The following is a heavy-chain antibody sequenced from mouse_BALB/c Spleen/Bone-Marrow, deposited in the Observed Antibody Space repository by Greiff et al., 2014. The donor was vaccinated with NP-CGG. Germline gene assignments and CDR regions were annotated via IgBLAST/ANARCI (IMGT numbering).Heavy chain of an antibody. CDR2: INPGSGGT. J-gene: IGHJ3*01. D-gene: IGHD1-1*01. Sequence: VKLVESGAELVRPGTSLKVSCQASGYVFTDFLLEWVKQRPGQGLEWVGVINPGSGGTNYNEKFKDKATLTADRSSSTVYMQLSSLTSDDSAVYFCARSRDYYDNNSFAYWGQGTLVTVSA. CDR3: ARSRDYYDNNSFAY. CDR1: GYVFTDFL. V-gene: IGHV1-54*03.